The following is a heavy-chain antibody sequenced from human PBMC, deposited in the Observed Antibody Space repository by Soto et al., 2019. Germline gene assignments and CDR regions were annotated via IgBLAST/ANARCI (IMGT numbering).Heavy chain of an antibody. J-gene: IGHJ6*02. CDR3: ARTSDSSTWYSGYYGMDV. Sequence: PSETLSLTCSVSGGSMSSYYWSWIRQPPGKGLEWIGYINYSGSTKYNPSLKSRVTISVDTSKNQVSLKLSSVTAADTAVYYCARTSDSSTWYSGYYGMDVWGQGTTVTVSS. V-gene: IGHV4-59*01. D-gene: IGHD6-13*01. CDR2: INYSGST. CDR1: GGSMSSYY.